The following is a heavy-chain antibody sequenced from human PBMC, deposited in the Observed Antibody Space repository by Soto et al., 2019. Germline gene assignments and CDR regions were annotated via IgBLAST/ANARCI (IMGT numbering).Heavy chain of an antibody. Sequence: QVHLVESGGGAVQPGRSLRVSCAASGFIFSSYGMHWVRQAPGKGLEWVAFINYDGSNKFYGDSVKGRFTISRDNSKNTLYLQMNSLRGEDTAVYYCARCKQKVMHCAVDVWGQGATVTVTS. CDR1: GFIFSSYG. CDR3: ARCKQKVMHCAVDV. CDR2: INYDGSNK. V-gene: IGHV3-33*01. J-gene: IGHJ6*02. D-gene: IGHD2-21*01.